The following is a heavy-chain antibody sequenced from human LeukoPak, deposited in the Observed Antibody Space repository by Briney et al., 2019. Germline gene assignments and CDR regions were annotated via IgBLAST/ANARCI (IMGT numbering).Heavy chain of an antibody. Sequence: HTGGSLRLSCAASGFTFSSYAMSWVRQAPRKGLEWVSAISGSGSSIYYADAVKGRFTISRDNSKNTLYLQMNSLRAEDTALYYCAKWAVADTFYYYYMGVWGKGTTVTVSS. J-gene: IGHJ6*03. V-gene: IGHV3-23*01. CDR1: GFTFSSYA. CDR3: AKWAVADTFYYYYMGV. CDR2: ISGSGSSI. D-gene: IGHD6-19*01.